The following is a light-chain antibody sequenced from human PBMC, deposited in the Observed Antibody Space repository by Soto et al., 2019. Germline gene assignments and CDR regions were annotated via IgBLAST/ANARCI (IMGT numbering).Light chain of an antibody. CDR2: EVD. CDR3: CSYASTITWV. CDR1: SSDVGTYNL. V-gene: IGLV2-23*02. J-gene: IGLJ3*02. Sequence: QAVVTQPASVSGSPGQSITISCTGTSSDVGTYNLVSWYQQHPGKAPKLMIYEVDKRPSGVSNRFSGSKSGNRASLTISGLQAEDEADYYCCSYASTITWVFGGGTKLTVL.